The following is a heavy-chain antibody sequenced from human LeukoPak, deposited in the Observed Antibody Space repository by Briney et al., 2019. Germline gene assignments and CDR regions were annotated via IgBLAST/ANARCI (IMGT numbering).Heavy chain of an antibody. Sequence: SETLSLTCTVSGGSISSGDYYWSWIRQPPGKGLEWIGYIYYSGSTYYNPSLKSRVTISVGTSKNQFSLKLSSVTAADTAVYYCARAGDPDAFDIWGQGTMVTVSS. D-gene: IGHD4-17*01. CDR1: GGSISSGDYY. CDR3: ARAGDPDAFDI. CDR2: IYYSGST. J-gene: IGHJ3*02. V-gene: IGHV4-30-4*08.